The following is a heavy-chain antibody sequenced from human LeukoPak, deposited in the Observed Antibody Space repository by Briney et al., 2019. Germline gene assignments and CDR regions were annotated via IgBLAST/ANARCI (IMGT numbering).Heavy chain of an antibody. CDR2: ISAYNGNT. CDR3: ARDTVETYYCGSGSYHD. Sequence: ASVKVSCKASGYTFTSYGISWVRQAPGQGLEWMGWISAYNGNTNYAQKLQGRVTMTTDTSTSTAYMELRSLRSDDTAVYYCARDTVETYYCGSGSYHDWGQGTLVTVSS. V-gene: IGHV1-18*01. J-gene: IGHJ4*02. D-gene: IGHD3-10*01. CDR1: GYTFTSYG.